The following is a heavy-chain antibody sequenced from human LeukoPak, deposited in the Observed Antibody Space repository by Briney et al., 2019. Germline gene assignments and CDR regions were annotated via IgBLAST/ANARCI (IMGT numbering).Heavy chain of an antibody. CDR2: IYSGGNT. D-gene: IGHD3-22*01. CDR1: GFSVSNYY. CDR3: ARCYYDGSGFYYYFDY. Sequence: DPGGSLRLSCAASGFSVSNYYMSWVRQAPGKGLEWVSVIYSGGNTYYTDSVKGRFTISRDNPKNTVFLQMGSLRGEDTAVYYCARCYYDGSGFYYYFDYWGQGTLVTVSS. J-gene: IGHJ4*02. V-gene: IGHV3-53*01.